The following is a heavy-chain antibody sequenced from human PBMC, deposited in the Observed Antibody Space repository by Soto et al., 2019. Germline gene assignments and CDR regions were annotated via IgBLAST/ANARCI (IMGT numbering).Heavy chain of an antibody. CDR3: TTAASIAARPARGYGMDV. CDR2: IKSKTDGGTT. J-gene: IGHJ6*02. Sequence: GGSLRLCCAASGFTFSNTWMSWVRQAPGKGLEWVGRIKSKTDGGTTDYAAPVKGRFTISRDDSKNTLYLQMNSLKTEDTAVYYCTTAASIAARPARGYGMDVWGQGTTVTVSS. D-gene: IGHD6-6*01. V-gene: IGHV3-15*01. CDR1: GFTFSNTW.